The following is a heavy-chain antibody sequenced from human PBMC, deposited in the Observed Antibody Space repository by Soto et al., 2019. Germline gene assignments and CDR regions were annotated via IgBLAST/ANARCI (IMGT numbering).Heavy chain of an antibody. D-gene: IGHD6-13*01. J-gene: IGHJ4*02. V-gene: IGHV3-23*01. CDR2: ISGSGGST. CDR3: AKDQGSSWYEIDY. CDR1: GFTFSNYA. Sequence: EVQLLESGGGLVQPGGSLRLSCAASGFTFSNYAVTWVRQAPGKGLEWVSTISGSGGSTYYADSVKGRFTISRDNSKNTLDVQMNILRAEDTAVYYCAKDQGSSWYEIDYWGQGNLVTVSS.